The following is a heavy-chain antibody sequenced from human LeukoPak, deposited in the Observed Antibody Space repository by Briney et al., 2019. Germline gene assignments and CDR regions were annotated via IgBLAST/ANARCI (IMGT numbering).Heavy chain of an antibody. J-gene: IGHJ3*02. CDR2: IYYTGTT. Sequence: SETLSLTCTVSGGSINNYYWSWFRQPPGKGLEWIAYIYYTGTTDSNPSLKRRVTISVDTSQSQFFLKLSSVTAADTAVYYCARHESGWRRAFDIWGQGTMVIVSS. D-gene: IGHD2-15*01. V-gene: IGHV4-59*08. CDR1: GGSINNYY. CDR3: ARHESGWRRAFDI.